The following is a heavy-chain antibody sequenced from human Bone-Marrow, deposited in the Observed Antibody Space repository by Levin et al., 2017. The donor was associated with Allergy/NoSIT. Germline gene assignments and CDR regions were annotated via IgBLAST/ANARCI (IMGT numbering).Heavy chain of an antibody. CDR2: VYWDDDK. Sequence: VSGPTLVKPTQTLTLTCTFSGFSLTTPGVGVGWIRQPPGEALEWVAVVYWDDDKYYSPSLKSRVIITKDASKHQVVLKVTNMDPVDTGTYYCGQSTAYRLFDYWGQGTLVTVSS. J-gene: IGHJ4*02. CDR3: GQSTAYRLFDY. CDR1: GFSLTTPGVG. D-gene: IGHD4-11*01. V-gene: IGHV2-5*02.